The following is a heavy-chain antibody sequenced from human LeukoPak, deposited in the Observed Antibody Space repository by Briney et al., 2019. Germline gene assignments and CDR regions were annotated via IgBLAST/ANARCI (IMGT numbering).Heavy chain of an antibody. CDR1: GGSISSSSYH. J-gene: IGHJ4*02. V-gene: IGHV4-39*01. D-gene: IGHD3-10*01. Sequence: SETLSLTCTVSGGSISSSSYHWGWIRQPPGKGLEWIGNIYNGGSTYYNSSLKSRITISVDTSKNQFPLKLTSVTAADTAVYYCARRGGSGRSFDYWGQGTLVTVSS. CDR3: ARRGGSGRSFDY. CDR2: IYNGGST.